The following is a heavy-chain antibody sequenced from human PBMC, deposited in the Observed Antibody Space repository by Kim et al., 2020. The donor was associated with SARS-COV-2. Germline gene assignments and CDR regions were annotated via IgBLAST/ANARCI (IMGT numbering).Heavy chain of an antibody. V-gene: IGHV3-30*04. CDR1: GFTFSSYA. Sequence: GGSLRLSCAASGFTFSSYAMHWVRQAPGKGLEWVAVISYDGSNKYYADSVKGRFTISRDNSKNTLYLQMNSLRAEDTAVYYCARDHFFPPLRGSSWSRNWFDPWGQGTLVTVSS. D-gene: IGHD6-13*01. CDR2: ISYDGSNK. J-gene: IGHJ5*02. CDR3: ARDHFFPPLRGSSWSRNWFDP.